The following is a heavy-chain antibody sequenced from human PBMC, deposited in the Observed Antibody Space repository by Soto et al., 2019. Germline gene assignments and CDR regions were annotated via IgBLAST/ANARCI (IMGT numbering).Heavy chain of an antibody. D-gene: IGHD6-19*01. CDR2: INPSGDST. V-gene: IGHV1-46*01. J-gene: IGHJ4*02. Sequence: QVQLVQSGAEVKKPGASVKVSCKASGYTFSSYYMHWVRQAPGQGLEWMGVINPSGDSTNYAQKYQGRVTMTRDTSTSPVYLEGNSMRSEDTAVDYCARVVSQMIVAATDYFDYWGQGPLVTVSS. CDR3: ARVVSQMIVAATDYFDY. CDR1: GYTFSSYY.